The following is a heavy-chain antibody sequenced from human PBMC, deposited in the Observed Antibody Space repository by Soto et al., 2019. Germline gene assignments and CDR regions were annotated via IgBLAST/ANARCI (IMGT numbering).Heavy chain of an antibody. CDR2: INHSGST. D-gene: IGHD6-13*01. Sequence: PSETLSLTCAVYGGSFSGYYWSWIRQPPGKGLEWIGEINHSGSTNYNPSLKSRVTISVDTSKNQFSLKLSSVTAADTAVYYCVRSVAAQSLGTDVWGQGTTVTV. J-gene: IGHJ6*02. CDR1: GGSFSGYY. V-gene: IGHV4-34*01. CDR3: VRSVAAQSLGTDV.